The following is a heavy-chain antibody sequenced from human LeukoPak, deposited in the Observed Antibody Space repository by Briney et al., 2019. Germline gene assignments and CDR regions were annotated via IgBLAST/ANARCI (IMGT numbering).Heavy chain of an antibody. Sequence: GGSLRLSCAASGFTFSSYAMHWVRQAPGKGLEWVAVISYDGSNKYYADSVKGRFTISRDNSKNTLYLQMNSLRAEDTAVYYCAKTNFEQLVPGLPSDYWGQGTLVTVSS. CDR2: ISYDGSNK. J-gene: IGHJ4*02. CDR1: GFTFSSYA. CDR3: AKTNFEQLVPGLPSDY. D-gene: IGHD6-13*01. V-gene: IGHV3-30-3*02.